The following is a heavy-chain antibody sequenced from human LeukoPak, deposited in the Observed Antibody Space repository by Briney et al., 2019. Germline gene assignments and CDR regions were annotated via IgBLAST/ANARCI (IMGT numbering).Heavy chain of an antibody. CDR2: INHSGST. J-gene: IGHJ3*01. Sequence: SETLSLTWALYGRSLSANGGSLVRQPPGKGLEWIGEINHSGSTNYNPSLKSRVTISVDTSKNQFSLKLSSVTAADTPVYYCVRLMVLLLPDAFHLGVRGPSVTVSS. D-gene: IGHD3-10*01. CDR3: VRLMVLLLPDAFHL. CDR1: GRSLSANG. V-gene: IGHV4-34*01.